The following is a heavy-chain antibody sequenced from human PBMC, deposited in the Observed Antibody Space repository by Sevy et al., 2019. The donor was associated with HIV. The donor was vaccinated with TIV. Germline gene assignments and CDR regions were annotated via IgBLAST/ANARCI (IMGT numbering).Heavy chain of an antibody. Sequence: SETLSLTCSVYGGSLSGYYWRWIRQSPGRGLEWIGEVHHSGSTNYNPSFKSRVTMSVDTSKNQFSLNLSSVTAADAAVYYCARIHQVVNYYNYYGLDVWGQGTTVTVSS. J-gene: IGHJ6*02. D-gene: IGHD2-15*01. CDR1: GGSLSGYY. CDR3: ARIHQVVNYYNYYGLDV. CDR2: VHHSGST. V-gene: IGHV4-34*01.